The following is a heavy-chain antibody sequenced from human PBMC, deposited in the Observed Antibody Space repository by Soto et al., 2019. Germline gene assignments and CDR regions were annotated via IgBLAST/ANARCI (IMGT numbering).Heavy chain of an antibody. CDR2: IKSKTDGGTT. CDR3: TTNYPGLVVAALMDFDY. D-gene: IGHD2-15*01. Sequence: EVQLVESGGGLVKPGGSLRLSCAASGFTFSNAWMSWVRQAPGKGLEWVGRIKSKTDGGTTDYAAPVKGRFTISRDDSKKTLYLQMNSLKTEDTAVYYCTTNYPGLVVAALMDFDYWGQGTLVTVSS. CDR1: GFTFSNAW. J-gene: IGHJ4*02. V-gene: IGHV3-15*01.